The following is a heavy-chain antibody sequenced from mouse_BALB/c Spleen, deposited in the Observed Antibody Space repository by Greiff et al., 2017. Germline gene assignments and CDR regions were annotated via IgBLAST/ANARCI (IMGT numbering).Heavy chain of an antibody. D-gene: IGHD1-1*01. CDR2: ISTYYGDA. Sequence: VQLQQSGAELVRPGVSVKISCKGSGYTFTAYAMHWVKQSHAKSLEWIGVISTYYGDASYNQKFKGKATMAVDKSSSTAYMQLKSLTSEDPAVYYCARSHYYGSSPFAYWGQGTLVTVSA. V-gene: IGHV1S137*01. J-gene: IGHJ3*01. CDR1: GYTFTAYA. CDR3: ARSHYYGSSPFAY.